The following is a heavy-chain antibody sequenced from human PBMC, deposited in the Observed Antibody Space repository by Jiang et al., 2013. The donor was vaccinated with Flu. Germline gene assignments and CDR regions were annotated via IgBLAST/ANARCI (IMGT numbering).Heavy chain of an antibody. Sequence: KPTQTLTLTCTFSGFSLSTPGMRASWIRQPPGRALEWLARIDWDDDKFYSTSLKTRLTISKDTSKNQVVLKMTNMDPVDTATYYCVRMNYDGSGYYFDYWGQGTLATVSS. J-gene: IGHJ4*02. CDR3: VRMNYDGSGYYFDY. CDR2: IDWDDDK. CDR1: GFSLSTPGMR. V-gene: IGHV2-70*04. D-gene: IGHD3-22*01.